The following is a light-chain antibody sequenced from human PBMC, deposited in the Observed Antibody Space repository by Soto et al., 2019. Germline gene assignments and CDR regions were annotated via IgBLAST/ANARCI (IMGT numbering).Light chain of an antibody. CDR1: SSDVGKYNY. CDR3: SAYTPSRFWF. Sequence: QSVLTQPASVSGSPGQSITISCTGTSSDVGKYNYVSWYQQHPGKAPKLIIYEVTNRPSGVSNRFSGSKSGNTASLTISGLQAEDEGVYHCSAYTPSRFWFFGGGTKLTVL. CDR2: EVT. V-gene: IGLV2-14*01. J-gene: IGLJ3*02.